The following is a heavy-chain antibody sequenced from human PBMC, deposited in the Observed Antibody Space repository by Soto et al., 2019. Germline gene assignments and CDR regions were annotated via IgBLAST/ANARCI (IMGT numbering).Heavy chain of an antibody. CDR1: GGSFSGYY. Sequence: SETLSLTCAVYGGSFSGYYWSWIRQPPGKGLEWIGEINHSGSTNYNPSLKSRVTISVDTSKNQFSLKLSSVTAADTAVYYCARVDELRLSGGDYSSWFDPWGQGTLVTVSS. D-gene: IGHD2-2*01. CDR3: ARVDELRLSGGDYSSWFDP. J-gene: IGHJ5*02. CDR2: INHSGST. V-gene: IGHV4-34*01.